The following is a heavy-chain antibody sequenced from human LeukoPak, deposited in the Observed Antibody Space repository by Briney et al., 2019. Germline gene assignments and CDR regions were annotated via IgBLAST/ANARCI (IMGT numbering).Heavy chain of an antibody. Sequence: GGSLRLSCAASEFTFSDYYMSWLRQAPGKGLEWVANIKQDGSEKYYVDSVKGRFTISRDNAKNSLYLQMNSLRAEDTAVYYCARLQYSFLYGSGSYGVDYWGQGTLVTVSS. D-gene: IGHD3-10*01. CDR1: EFTFSDYY. CDR3: ARLQYSFLYGSGSYGVDY. CDR2: IKQDGSEK. V-gene: IGHV3-7*01. J-gene: IGHJ4*02.